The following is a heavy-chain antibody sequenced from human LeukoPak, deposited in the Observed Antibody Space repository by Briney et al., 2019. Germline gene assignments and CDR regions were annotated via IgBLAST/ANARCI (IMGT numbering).Heavy chain of an antibody. D-gene: IGHD5-12*01. CDR3: ARGGGYSGYESGY. CDR1: GCSVSSGSYY. CDR2: IYYSGST. Sequence: SETLSLTCTVSGCSVSSGSYYWSWIRQPPGKGLEWIGYIYYSGSTNYNPSLKSRVTISVDTSKNQFSLKLSSVTAADTAVYYCARGGGYSGYESGYWGQGTLVTVSS. J-gene: IGHJ4*02. V-gene: IGHV4-61*01.